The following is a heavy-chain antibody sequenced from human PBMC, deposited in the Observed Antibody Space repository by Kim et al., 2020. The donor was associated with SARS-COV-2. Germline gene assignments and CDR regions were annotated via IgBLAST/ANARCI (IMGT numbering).Heavy chain of an antibody. J-gene: IGHJ3*02. D-gene: IGHD2-2*01. Sequence: YYVDSVKGRFTISREKSKNTVNLQMNSLKNEATALYYCATDPSSTHDGSEIWRQGKMVTVSS. V-gene: IGHV3-30*02. CDR3: ATDPSSTHDGSEI.